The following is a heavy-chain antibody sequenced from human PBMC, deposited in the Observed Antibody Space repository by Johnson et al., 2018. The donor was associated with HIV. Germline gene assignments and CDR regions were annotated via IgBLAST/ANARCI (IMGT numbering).Heavy chain of an antibody. Sequence: VQLVESGGGLIQPGGSLRLSCAASGFTVSSNYMSWVRQATGKGLEWVSAIGTAGDTYYPGSVKGRFTISRENAKNSLYLQMNSLRAGDTAVYYCARVMYGGSSKSAAFDIWGQGTMVTVSS. J-gene: IGHJ3*02. CDR2: IGTAGDT. D-gene: IGHD1-26*01. CDR3: ARVMYGGSSKSAAFDI. V-gene: IGHV3-13*01. CDR1: GFTVSSNY.